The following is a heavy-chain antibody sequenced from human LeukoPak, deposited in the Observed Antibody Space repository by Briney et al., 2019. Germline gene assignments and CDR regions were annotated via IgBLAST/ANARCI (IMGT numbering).Heavy chain of an antibody. CDR1: GFTFSNFL. D-gene: IGHD1-26*01. CDR2: ISGSGGDT. CDR3: ARIEWERLGRAFDI. J-gene: IGHJ3*02. V-gene: IGHV3-23*01. Sequence: PGGSLRLSCAASGFTFSNFLMTWVRQAPGKGPEWVSAISGSGGDTYYADSVKGRFTISRDNSKNTLYLQMNSLRAEDMAVYYCARIEWERLGRAFDIWGQGTMVTVSS.